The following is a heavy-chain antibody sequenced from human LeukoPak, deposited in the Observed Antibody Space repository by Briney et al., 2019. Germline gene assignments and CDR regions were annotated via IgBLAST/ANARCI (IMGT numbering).Heavy chain of an antibody. J-gene: IGHJ4*02. V-gene: IGHV1-69*13. CDR1: GGTFSSYA. CDR3: ATRRTLYSYGEIDY. CDR2: IIPIFGTA. D-gene: IGHD5-18*01. Sequence: ASVKVSCKASGGTFSSYAISWVRQAPGQGLEWMGGIIPIFGTANYAQKFQGRVTITADESTSTAYMELSSLRSEDTAVYYCATRRTLYSYGEIDYWGQGTLVTVSS.